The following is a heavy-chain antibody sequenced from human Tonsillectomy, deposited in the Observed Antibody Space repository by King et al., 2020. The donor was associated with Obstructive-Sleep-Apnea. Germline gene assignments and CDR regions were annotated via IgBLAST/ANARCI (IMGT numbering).Heavy chain of an antibody. J-gene: IGHJ4*02. D-gene: IGHD2-15*01. CDR3: ARDSSCSGGSCYPYYFDY. CDR1: GFTFRSYG. Sequence: VQLVESGGGVVQPGRSLRLSCAASGFTFRSYGMHWVRQAPGKGLEWVAVIWYDGSNKYYADSVKGRFTISRDNSKNTLYLQMNSLRAEDTAVYYCARDSSCSGGSCYPYYFDYWGQGTLVTVSS. V-gene: IGHV3-33*01. CDR2: IWYDGSNK.